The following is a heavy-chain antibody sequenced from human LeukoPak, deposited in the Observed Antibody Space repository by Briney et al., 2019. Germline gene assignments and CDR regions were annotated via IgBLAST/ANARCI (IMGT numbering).Heavy chain of an antibody. CDR3: AKGLAAENWFDP. Sequence: GGSLRLSCAASGFTFSSYWMSWVRQAPGKGLEWVANIKQDGSEKYYVDSVKGRFTISRDNSKNTLYLQMNSLRAEDTAVYYCAKGLAAENWFDPWGQGTLVTVSS. D-gene: IGHD6-13*01. V-gene: IGHV3-7*03. CDR2: IKQDGSEK. J-gene: IGHJ5*02. CDR1: GFTFSSYW.